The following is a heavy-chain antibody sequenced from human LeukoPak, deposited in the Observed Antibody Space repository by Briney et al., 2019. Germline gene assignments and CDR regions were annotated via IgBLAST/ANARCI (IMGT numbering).Heavy chain of an antibody. CDR3: ARVTEGITMVRGVIGDVDI. D-gene: IGHD3-10*01. V-gene: IGHV3-48*03. CDR1: GFTFSSYE. CDR2: VSSSGSTI. J-gene: IGHJ3*02. Sequence: PGGTLRLTCAVSGFTFSSYEMNRVLHAPGKGVAGVSCVSSSGSTIYYDASVKSRFTISRENAKNSLYLQMNSQEAEDTAVYYCARVTEGITMVRGVIGDVDIWGEGTMVTLSS.